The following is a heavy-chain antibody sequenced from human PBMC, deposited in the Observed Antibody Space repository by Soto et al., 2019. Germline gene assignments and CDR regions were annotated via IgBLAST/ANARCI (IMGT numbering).Heavy chain of an antibody. CDR2: ISGSGGSS. CDR3: AKSDYSDSYYFDH. Sequence: EVQLLESGGGLVQPGGSLRLSCVVSGFTFSSYAMSWVRQAPGKGLEWVSGISGSGGSSYYADSVKGRFTISRDNSKNTLYLHMNSLGADDPAVYYCAKSDYSDSYYFDHWGQGTLVTVSS. D-gene: IGHD4-17*01. V-gene: IGHV3-23*01. CDR1: GFTFSSYA. J-gene: IGHJ4*02.